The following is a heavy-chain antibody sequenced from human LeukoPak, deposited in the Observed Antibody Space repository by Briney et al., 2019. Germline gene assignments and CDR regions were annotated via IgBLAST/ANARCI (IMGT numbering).Heavy chain of an antibody. CDR1: GYTFTGYY. V-gene: IGHV1-2*02. J-gene: IGHJ4*02. D-gene: IGHD6-19*01. CDR2: VIPNSGGT. Sequence: GASVKVSCMASGYTFTGYYIHWVRQAPGQGLEWMGWVIPNSGGTNYAQKFQGRVTMTRDTSISTAYMELSRLRSDDTAVYYCARLHTSGDNNWGQGTLVTVSS. CDR3: ARLHTSGDNN.